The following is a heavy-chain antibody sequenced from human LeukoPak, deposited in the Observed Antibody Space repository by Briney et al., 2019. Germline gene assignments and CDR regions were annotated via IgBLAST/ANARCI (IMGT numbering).Heavy chain of an antibody. D-gene: IGHD5-24*01. CDR2: ISTYNGNT. CDR1: GYTFTTYG. Sequence: GASVKVSCKASGYTFTTYGISWVRQAPGQGLEWMGWISTYNGNTNYAQKFQGRVTMTTDTSTNTAYMELRSLRSDDTAVYYCASQDGYSASFDYWGQGTLVTVSS. V-gene: IGHV1-18*01. CDR3: ASQDGYSASFDY. J-gene: IGHJ4*02.